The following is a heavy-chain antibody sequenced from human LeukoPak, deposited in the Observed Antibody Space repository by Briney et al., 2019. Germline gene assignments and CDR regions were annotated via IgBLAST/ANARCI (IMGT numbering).Heavy chain of an antibody. CDR3: ARGVSSGWYSYFDF. D-gene: IGHD6-13*01. V-gene: IGHV3-48*03. J-gene: IGHJ4*02. Sequence: PGWSLRLSCPASRWTLRKYEKNWLRQAPGKGLEWISYIRTSGNTIYYAHPVKGRYTISRDNTNNSLSLQINSLRAEHTAVYYFARGVSSGWYSYFDFWGQGTLVSVFS. CDR2: IRTSGNTI. CDR1: RWTLRKYE.